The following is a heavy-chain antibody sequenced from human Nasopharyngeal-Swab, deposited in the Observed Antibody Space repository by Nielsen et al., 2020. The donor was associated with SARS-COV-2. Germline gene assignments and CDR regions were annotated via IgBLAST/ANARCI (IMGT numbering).Heavy chain of an antibody. Sequence: GGSLRLSCAASGFTFSSYGMHWVRQAPGKGPEWVAVIWFDGRNKYYADSVKGRFTISRDNSKNTLHLQMNSLRGEDTAVYYCARDLDYYDNSGYPFDYWGQGTLVTVSS. D-gene: IGHD3-22*01. J-gene: IGHJ4*02. CDR2: IWFDGRNK. CDR1: GFTFSSYG. V-gene: IGHV3-33*01. CDR3: ARDLDYYDNSGYPFDY.